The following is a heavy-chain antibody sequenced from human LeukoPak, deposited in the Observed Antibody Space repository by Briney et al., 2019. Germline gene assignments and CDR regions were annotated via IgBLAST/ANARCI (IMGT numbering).Heavy chain of an antibody. Sequence: VSVKVSCKASGYTFTSYDINWVRQATGQGLEWMGWMNPNSGNTGYAQKFQGRVTMTRNTSISTAYMELSSLRSEDTAVYYCARGIFNIIVNGGGYNWFDPWGQGTLVTVSS. CDR2: MNPNSGNT. J-gene: IGHJ5*02. CDR1: GYTFTSYD. CDR3: ARGIFNIIVNGGGYNWFDP. D-gene: IGHD3-16*02. V-gene: IGHV1-8*01.